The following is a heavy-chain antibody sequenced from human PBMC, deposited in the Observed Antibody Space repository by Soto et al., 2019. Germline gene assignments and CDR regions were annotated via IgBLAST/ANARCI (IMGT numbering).Heavy chain of an antibody. D-gene: IGHD3-22*01. V-gene: IGHV1-3*01. CDR3: ARVTLNYYDSSDYFDY. J-gene: IGHJ4*02. CDR1: GYTFTSYA. CDR2: INAGNGNT. Sequence: ASVKVSCKASGYTFTSYAMHWVRQAPGQRLEWMGWINAGNGNTKYSQKFQGRVTITRDTSASTAYMELSSLRSEDTAVYYCARVTLNYYDSSDYFDYWGQGTLVTVSS.